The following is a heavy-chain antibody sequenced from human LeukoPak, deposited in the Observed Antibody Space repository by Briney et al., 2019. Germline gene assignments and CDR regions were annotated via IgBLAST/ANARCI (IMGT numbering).Heavy chain of an antibody. D-gene: IGHD6-19*01. CDR2: IKQDGSEK. J-gene: IGHJ6*03. Sequence: QPGGSLRLSCAASGFTFSSYWMSWVRQAPGKGLEWVANIKQDGSEKYYVDSVKGRFTISRDNAKNSLYLQMNSLRAEDTAVYYCARYSSGWYYYYYYMDVWGKGTTVTVSS. CDR1: GFTFSSYW. V-gene: IGHV3-7*01. CDR3: ARYSSGWYYYYYYMDV.